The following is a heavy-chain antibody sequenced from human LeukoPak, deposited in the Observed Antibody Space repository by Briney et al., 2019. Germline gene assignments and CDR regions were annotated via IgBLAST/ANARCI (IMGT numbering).Heavy chain of an antibody. D-gene: IGHD2-15*01. CDR2: LVGSGGGT. Sequence: PGGSLRPSCAASGFTFSSYAMNWVRQAPGKGLEWVSSLVGSGGGTFYADSVRGRFTISRDNSKNTLYLQMNSLRAEDSAVYYCAKDPRSDYCSGGYCYLDYWGQGTLVTVSS. CDR3: AKDPRSDYCSGGYCYLDY. V-gene: IGHV3-23*01. J-gene: IGHJ4*02. CDR1: GFTFSSYA.